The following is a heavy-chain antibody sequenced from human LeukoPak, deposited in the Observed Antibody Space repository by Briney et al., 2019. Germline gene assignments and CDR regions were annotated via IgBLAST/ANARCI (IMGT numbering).Heavy chain of an antibody. D-gene: IGHD6-19*01. CDR1: GYTFTSYY. J-gene: IGHJ3*02. CDR3: ARGGRERYSSGWTDAFDI. CDR2: INPSGGST. Sequence: ASVKVSCKASGYTFTSYYMHWVRHAPGQGLEWMGIINPSGGSTSYAQKFQGRVTMTRDTSTSTVYMELSSLSSEDTAVYYCARGGRERYSSGWTDAFDIWGQGTMVTVSS. V-gene: IGHV1-46*01.